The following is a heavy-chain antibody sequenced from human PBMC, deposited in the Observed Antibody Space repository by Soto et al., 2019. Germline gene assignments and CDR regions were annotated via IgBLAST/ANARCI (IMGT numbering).Heavy chain of an antibody. J-gene: IGHJ4*02. V-gene: IGHV1-69*12. CDR1: GGTFSSYA. CDR3: ARESRLPVVDTYYYDSSGEE. D-gene: IGHD3-22*01. Sequence: QVQLVQSGAEVKKPGSSVKVSCKASGGTFSSYAISWVRQAPGQGLEWMGGIIPIFGTANYAQKFQGRVTITADESTSTAYMELSSLRSEDTAVYYCARESRLPVVDTYYYDSSGEEWGQGTLVTVSS. CDR2: IIPIFGTA.